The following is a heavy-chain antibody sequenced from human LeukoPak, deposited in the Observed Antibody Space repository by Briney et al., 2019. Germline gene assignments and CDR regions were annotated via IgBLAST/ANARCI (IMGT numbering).Heavy chain of an antibody. Sequence: SSETLSLTCTVSGGSISGYYWSWIRQPSGKGLEWIGYTYYSGSTYYNPSLKSRVTISVDTSKNQFSLKLNSVTAADTAVYYCARDEMGDVWGQGTTVTVSS. CDR3: ARDEMGDV. J-gene: IGHJ6*02. CDR2: TYYSGST. CDR1: GGSISGYY. D-gene: IGHD2-8*01. V-gene: IGHV4-59*01.